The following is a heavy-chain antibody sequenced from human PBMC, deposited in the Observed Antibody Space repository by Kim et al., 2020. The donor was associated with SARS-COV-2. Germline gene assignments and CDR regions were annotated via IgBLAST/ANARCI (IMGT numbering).Heavy chain of an antibody. CDR2: IYYSGST. Sequence: SETLSLTCTVSGGSISSSSYYWGWIRQPPGKGLEWIGSIYYSGSTYYNPSLKSRVTISVDTSKNQFSLKLSSVTAADTAVYYCARRKGAYYDFWSGYPQGPPSYYYYGMDVWGQGTTVPVSS. CDR1: GGSISSSSYY. V-gene: IGHV4-39*01. CDR3: ARRKGAYYDFWSGYPQGPPSYYYYGMDV. D-gene: IGHD3-3*01. J-gene: IGHJ6*02.